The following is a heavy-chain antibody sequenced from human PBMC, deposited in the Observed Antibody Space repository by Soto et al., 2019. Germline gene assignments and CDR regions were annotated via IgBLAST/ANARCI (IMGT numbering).Heavy chain of an antibody. CDR1: GFAFSAYG. V-gene: IGHV3-30*18. J-gene: IGHJ4*02. CDR3: AKVQVGSSNWYYFDS. Sequence: QVQLVESGGGVVQPGTSLRLSCAASGFAFSAYGMHWVRQAPGKGLEWVAVISSDGSKNYYADSVKGRFTISRDNSRNTLYLQMNSLRAEDTAVYFCAKVQVGSSNWYYFDSWGQGTLVTVSS. D-gene: IGHD6-13*01. CDR2: ISSDGSKN.